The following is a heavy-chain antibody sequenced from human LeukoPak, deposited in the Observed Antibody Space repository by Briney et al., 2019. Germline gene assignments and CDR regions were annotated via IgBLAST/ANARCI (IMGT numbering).Heavy chain of an antibody. V-gene: IGHV1-69*13. CDR2: IIPIFGTA. D-gene: IGHD5-24*01. CDR3: ARNPRDMAPGYYYYYGMDV. J-gene: IGHJ6*02. Sequence: GASVKVSCKASGGTFISYAISWVRQAPGQGLEWMGGIIPIFGTANYAQKFQGRVTITADESTSTAYMELSSLRSEDTAVYYCARNPRDMAPGYYYYYGMDVWGQGTTVTVSS. CDR1: GGTFISYA.